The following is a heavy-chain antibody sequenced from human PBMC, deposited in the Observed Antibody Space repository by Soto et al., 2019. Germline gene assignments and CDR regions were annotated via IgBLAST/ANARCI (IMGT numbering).Heavy chain of an antibody. V-gene: IGHV4-31*03. CDR1: GGSISSGGYY. CDR2: IYYSGST. J-gene: IGHJ4*02. Sequence: SETLSLTCTVSGGSISSGGYYWSWIRQHPGKGLEWIGYIYYSGSTYYNPSLKSRVTISVDTSKNQFSLKLSSVTAADTAVYYCARLDYSYGFDYWGQGTLVTSPQ. CDR3: ARLDYSYGFDY. D-gene: IGHD5-18*01.